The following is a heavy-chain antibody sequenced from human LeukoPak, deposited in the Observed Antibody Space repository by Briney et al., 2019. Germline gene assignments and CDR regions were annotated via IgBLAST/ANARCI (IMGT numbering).Heavy chain of an antibody. J-gene: IGHJ4*02. CDR1: GGSISSYY. Sequence: PSETLSLTCTASGGSISSYYWSWIRQPAGKGLEWIGRIYTSGSTNYNPSLKSRVTISVDKSKNQFSLKLSSVTAADTAVYYCARERYYYDSSGYYYYFDYWGQGTLVTASS. D-gene: IGHD3-22*01. V-gene: IGHV4-4*07. CDR2: IYTSGST. CDR3: ARERYYYDSSGYYYYFDY.